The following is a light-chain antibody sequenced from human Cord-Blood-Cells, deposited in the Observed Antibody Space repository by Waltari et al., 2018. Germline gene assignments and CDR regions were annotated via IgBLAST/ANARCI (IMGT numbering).Light chain of an antibody. CDR2: YDS. V-gene: IGLV3-21*04. Sequence: SYVLTPPPSVSVAPGKKARITCGGNNIGSKSVHWYQQKPGKAPVLVINYDSDRPSGIPERFSGSNSGNTATLTISRVEAGDEADYYCQVWDSSSDHVVFGGGTKLTVL. CDR1: NIGSKS. J-gene: IGLJ2*01. CDR3: QVWDSSSDHVV.